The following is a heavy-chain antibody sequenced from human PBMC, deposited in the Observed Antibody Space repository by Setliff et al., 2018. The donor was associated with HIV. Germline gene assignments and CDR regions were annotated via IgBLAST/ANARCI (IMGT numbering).Heavy chain of an antibody. V-gene: IGHV1-18*01. D-gene: IGHD3-10*01. CDR2: ISAYNGNT. J-gene: IGHJ3*02. CDR3: ARFRMVRGVIIHRPHHDAFDI. Sequence: ASVKVSCKASGYTFTSYGISWVRQAPGQGLEWMGWISAYNGNTNYAQKLRGRVTMTTDTSTSTAYMELRSLRSDDTAVYYCARFRMVRGVIIHRPHHDAFDIWGQGTMVTVSS. CDR1: GYTFTSYG.